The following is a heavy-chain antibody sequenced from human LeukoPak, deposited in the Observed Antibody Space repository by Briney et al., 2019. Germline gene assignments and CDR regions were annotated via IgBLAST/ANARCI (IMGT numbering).Heavy chain of an antibody. D-gene: IGHD3-9*01. V-gene: IGHV5-10-1*01. CDR3: ARLSYYDILTGYFFQH. CDR2: IDPSDSYT. CDR1: RYSFTNYW. J-gene: IGHJ1*01. Sequence: GESLKISCKGSRYSFTNYWIIWVRQMPGKGLEWMGRIDPSDSYTNYSPSFQGHVTISADKSISTAYLQWSGLKASDTAMYYCARLSYYDILTGYFFQHWGQGTLVTVSS.